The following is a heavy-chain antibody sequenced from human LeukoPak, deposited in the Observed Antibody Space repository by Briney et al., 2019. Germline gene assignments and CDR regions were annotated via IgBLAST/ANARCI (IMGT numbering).Heavy chain of an antibody. D-gene: IGHD3-16*02. CDR3: ARGLTNDYVWGSYRYLNAFDI. J-gene: IGHJ3*02. Sequence: ASVKVSCKASGGTFSSYAISWVRQAPGQGLEWMGGIIPIFGTANYAQKFQGRVTITADKSTSTAYMELSSLRSEDTAVYYCARGLTNDYVWGSYRYLNAFDIWGQGTMVTVSS. CDR2: IIPIFGTA. V-gene: IGHV1-69*06. CDR1: GGTFSSYA.